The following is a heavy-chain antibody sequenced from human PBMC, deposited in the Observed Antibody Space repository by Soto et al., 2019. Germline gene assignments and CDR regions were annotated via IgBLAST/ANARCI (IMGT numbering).Heavy chain of an antibody. CDR3: ARLEPLINWFDP. Sequence: EASVKVSCKASGGTFSSYAISWVRQAPGQGLEWMGGIIPIFGTANYAQKFQGRVTITADESTSTAYMELSSLRSEDTAVYYCARLEPLINWFDPWGQGTPVTVSS. CDR1: GGTFSSYA. CDR2: IIPIFGTA. J-gene: IGHJ5*02. V-gene: IGHV1-69*13. D-gene: IGHD1-1*01.